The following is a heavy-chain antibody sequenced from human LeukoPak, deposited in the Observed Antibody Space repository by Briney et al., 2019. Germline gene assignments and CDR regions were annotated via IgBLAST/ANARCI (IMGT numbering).Heavy chain of an antibody. CDR1: GVTFSTYA. V-gene: IGHV3-23*01. J-gene: IGHJ4*02. CDR2: ISDSGSTT. CDR3: ARYRHLGY. D-gene: IGHD2-2*02. Sequence: GGSLRLSCVASGVTFSTYAMNWVRQVPGKGLEWVSLISDSGSTTYHADSVKGRFTISRDNSKNTLSLQVNSLRAEDTAVYYCARYRHLGYWGQGTLVTVSS.